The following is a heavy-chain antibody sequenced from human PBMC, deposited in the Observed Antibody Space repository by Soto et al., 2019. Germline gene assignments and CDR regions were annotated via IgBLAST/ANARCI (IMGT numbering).Heavy chain of an antibody. Sequence: PSETLSLTCTVSGGSISSGGYYWNWIRQLPGKSLEWIGYIYYSGNTYYNPSLKSRVTISVDTSKNQFSLKLSSVTAADTAMYYYARADFRCRYFDFWGQSTLVAVSS. CDR3: ARADFRCRYFDF. CDR2: IYYSGNT. J-gene: IGHJ4*02. CDR1: GGSISSGGYY. V-gene: IGHV4-31*03.